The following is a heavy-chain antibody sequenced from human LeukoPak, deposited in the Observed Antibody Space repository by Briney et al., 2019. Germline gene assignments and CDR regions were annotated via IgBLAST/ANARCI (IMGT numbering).Heavy chain of an antibody. D-gene: IGHD2-21*02. CDR2: IYYSGST. Sequence: SETLSLTCAVYGGSFSGYYWSWIRQHPGKGLEWIGYIYYSGSTYYNPSLKSRVTISVDTSKNQFSLKLSSVTAADTAVYYCARGPAYCGGDCYPDAFDIWGQGTMVTVSS. V-gene: IGHV4-31*11. J-gene: IGHJ3*02. CDR3: ARGPAYCGGDCYPDAFDI. CDR1: GGSFSGYY.